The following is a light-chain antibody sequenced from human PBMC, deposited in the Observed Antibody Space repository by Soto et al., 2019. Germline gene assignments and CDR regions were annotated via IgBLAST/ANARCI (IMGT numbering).Light chain of an antibody. V-gene: IGKV1-39*01. CDR3: QQSYSTPIT. CDR2: GAS. J-gene: IGKJ5*01. CDR1: QSISNS. Sequence: IQMTQSPSSLSASVGDRVTITCRASQSISNSLNWYQQKPGRAPNLLIVGASSLQSGVPSRFSGSGSGTDFTLTISSLQPEDFATYYCQQSYSTPITFGQGTRLEIK.